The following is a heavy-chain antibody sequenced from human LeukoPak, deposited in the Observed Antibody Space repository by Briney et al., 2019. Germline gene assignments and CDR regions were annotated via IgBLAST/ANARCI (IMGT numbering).Heavy chain of an antibody. CDR2: INPNSGGT. CDR3: TRDLGGSYGDAFDI. D-gene: IGHD1-26*01. V-gene: IGHV1-2*02. J-gene: IGHJ3*02. Sequence: GASVKVSCKASGYTFTGYSMHWMRQAPGQGLEWMGWINPNSGGTKYVQKFQGRVTMTRDTSISTAYMELSSLRSEDTAVYYCTRDLGGSYGDAFDIWGQGTMVTVSS. CDR1: GYTFTGYS.